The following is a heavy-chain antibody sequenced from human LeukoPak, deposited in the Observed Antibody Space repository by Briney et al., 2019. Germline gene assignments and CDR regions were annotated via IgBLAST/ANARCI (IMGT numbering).Heavy chain of an antibody. V-gene: IGHV1-8*01. CDR3: ARRGDCSSTSCKKGDHYYYGMDV. J-gene: IGHJ6*02. CDR2: MTPNSGNT. D-gene: IGHD2-2*01. CDR1: GYTFTSYD. Sequence: ASVKVSCKASGYTFTSYDINWVRQATGQGVEWMGWMTPNSGNTGYAQKFQGRATMPRNSSISTAYMELSSLRSEDTAGYYCARRGDCSSTSCKKGDHYYYGMDVWGQGTTVTVSS.